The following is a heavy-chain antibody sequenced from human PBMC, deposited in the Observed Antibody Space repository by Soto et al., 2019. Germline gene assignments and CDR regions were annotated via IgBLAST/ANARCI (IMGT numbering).Heavy chain of an antibody. CDR3: ASRGYCSGGSGYSTGGPNYMDV. V-gene: IGHV4-59*08. Sequence: SETLSLTCTVSGGSISSYYWSWIRQPPGKGLGWIGYIYYSGSTNYNPSLKSRVTISVDTSKNQFSLKLSSVTAADTAVYYCASRGYCSGGSGYSTGGPNYMDVWGKGTTVTVSS. J-gene: IGHJ6*03. D-gene: IGHD2-15*01. CDR1: GGSISSYY. CDR2: IYYSGST.